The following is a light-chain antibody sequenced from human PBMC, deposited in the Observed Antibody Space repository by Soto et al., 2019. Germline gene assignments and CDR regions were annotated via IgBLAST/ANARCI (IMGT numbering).Light chain of an antibody. CDR3: QQYKNWPPLT. J-gene: IGKJ4*01. CDR2: AAS. V-gene: IGKV3-15*01. CDR1: QSVGSA. Sequence: EIVMTQSPATLSVSPGETATLSCRASQSVGSAVAWYQHKPGQAPRLIIVAASMRATGVPGRFSGGGSGTEFTLTISSLQSEDLAVYYCQQYKNWPPLTFGGGTTVEIK.